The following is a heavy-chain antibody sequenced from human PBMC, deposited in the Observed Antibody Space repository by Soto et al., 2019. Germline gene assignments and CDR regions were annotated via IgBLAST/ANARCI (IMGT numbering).Heavy chain of an antibody. CDR1: GYTFSTYA. D-gene: IGHD3-3*01. V-gene: IGHV1-3*01. Sequence: QVQLVQSGAEVKKPGASVKVSCKASGYTFSTYALHWVRQAPGQRLEWMGWITAGNGNTKYSQNFQGRVTITRDTAASTAEMELCSLRSEDTAVYICARDFQEWRGGGNYYYYYGMDAWGQGTAVTVSS. CDR3: ARDFQEWRGGGNYYYYYGMDA. CDR2: ITAGNGNT. J-gene: IGHJ6*02.